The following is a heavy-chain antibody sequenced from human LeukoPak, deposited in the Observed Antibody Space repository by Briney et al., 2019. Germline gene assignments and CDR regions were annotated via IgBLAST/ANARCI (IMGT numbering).Heavy chain of an antibody. Sequence: PGGSLRLSCAASGFIFSSYAMSWVRQAPGKGLEWVSTISGSGGSTYYADSVKGRFTISRDNSKNTVYLQMNSLRAEDTAVYYCARGSSTNCYGGNCFYYYMAVWGKGTTVTVSS. D-gene: IGHD2-2*01. J-gene: IGHJ6*03. CDR3: ARGSSTNCYGGNCFYYYMAV. CDR1: GFIFSSYA. CDR2: ISGSGGST. V-gene: IGHV3-23*01.